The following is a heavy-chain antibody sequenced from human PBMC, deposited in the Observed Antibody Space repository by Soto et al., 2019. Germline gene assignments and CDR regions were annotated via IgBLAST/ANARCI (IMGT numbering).Heavy chain of an antibody. CDR3: ARRRYCGADCYSQYYYGMDI. D-gene: IGHD2-21*02. CDR2: VIPVLGVT. Sequence: QVQLVQSGAELKKPGSSVKVSCRSGGDTFSSYTVSWVRQAPGQGLEWMGRVIPVLGVTNYARKFQGRVSITAEKSPSTDYLELWGLTAGDSGVYYCARRRYCGADCYSQYYYGMDIWGQGTTVIVSS. V-gene: IGHV1-69*02. CDR1: GDTFSSYT. J-gene: IGHJ6*02.